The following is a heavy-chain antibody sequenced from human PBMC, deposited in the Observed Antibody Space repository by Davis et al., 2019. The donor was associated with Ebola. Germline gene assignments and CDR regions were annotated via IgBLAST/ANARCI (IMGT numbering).Heavy chain of an antibody. CDR3: ARGRRYSYGPPRY. CDR1: GFNFNDYG. CDR2: VSKDGSKK. Sequence: GESLKISCAASGFNFNDYGMHWVRQAPGKGLEWVAIVSKDGSKKYYADSVKGRFTISRENSKNTLYLQVDNLRLEDTAVYYCARGRRYSYGPPRYWGQGTLVTVSS. V-gene: IGHV3-30*03. D-gene: IGHD5-18*01. J-gene: IGHJ4*02.